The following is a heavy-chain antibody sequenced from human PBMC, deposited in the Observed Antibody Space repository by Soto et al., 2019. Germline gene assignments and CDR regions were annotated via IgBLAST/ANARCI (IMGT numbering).Heavy chain of an antibody. CDR3: ARATYYYDSSGYAGRTYYFDY. V-gene: IGHV4-39*07. Sequence: SLTCNVSSGPVSSSTYTWGWIRQPPGKGLKWIGSINYGGSTYYNPSLKSRVTISVDTSKNQFSLKLSSVTAADTAVYYCARATYYYDSSGYAGRTYYFDYWGQGTLVTVFS. CDR2: INYGGST. J-gene: IGHJ4*02. D-gene: IGHD3-22*01. CDR1: SGPVSSSTYT.